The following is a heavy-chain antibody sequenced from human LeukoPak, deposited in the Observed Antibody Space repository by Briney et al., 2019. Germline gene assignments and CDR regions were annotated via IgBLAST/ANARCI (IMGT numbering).Heavy chain of an antibody. J-gene: IGHJ4*02. CDR1: GGSISSGSYY. CDR3: ARDGVIPFDY. V-gene: IGHV4-61*02. CDR2: IYTSGST. D-gene: IGHD3-16*02. Sequence: PSQTLSLTCTVSGGSISSGSYYWSWIRQPAGKGLEWIGRIYTSGSTNYNPSLKSRVTISVDTSKNQFSLKLSSVTAADTAVYYCARDGVIPFDYWGQGTLVTISS.